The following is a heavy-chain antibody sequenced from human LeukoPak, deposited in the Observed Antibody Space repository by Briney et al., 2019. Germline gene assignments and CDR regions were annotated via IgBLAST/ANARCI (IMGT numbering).Heavy chain of an antibody. V-gene: IGHV3-23*01. Sequence: GGSLRLSCAASGFTFSSYAMSWVRQAPGKGLEWVSAISGGSTYYADSVKGRFTISRDNSTNTLYLQMNSLRAEDTAVYYCAKDAEVGGYSGYNWFDPWGQGTLVTVSS. CDR2: ISGGST. J-gene: IGHJ5*02. CDR3: AKDAEVGGYSGYNWFDP. D-gene: IGHD5-12*01. CDR1: GFTFSSYA.